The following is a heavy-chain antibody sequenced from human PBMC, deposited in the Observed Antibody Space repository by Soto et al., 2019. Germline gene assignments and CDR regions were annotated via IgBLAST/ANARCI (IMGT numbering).Heavy chain of an antibody. V-gene: IGHV4-30-4*01. CDR2: IYYSGST. D-gene: IGHD3-10*01. J-gene: IGHJ6*02. CDR1: GGSISSGDYY. Sequence: SETLSLTCTVSGGSISSGDYYWSWIREPPGKGLEWIGYIYYSGSTYYNPTLKSRVTISVDTSKNQFSLKLSSVTATDTAVYYCARDRELDLRFGELTYYYYYGMDVWGQGTTVTVSS. CDR3: ARDRELDLRFGELTYYYYYGMDV.